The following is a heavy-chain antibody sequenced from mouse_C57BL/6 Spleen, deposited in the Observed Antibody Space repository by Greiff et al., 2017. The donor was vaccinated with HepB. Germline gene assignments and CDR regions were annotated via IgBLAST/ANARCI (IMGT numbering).Heavy chain of an antibody. D-gene: IGHD1-1*01. CDR1: GFTFTDYY. CDR2: IRNKANGYTT. V-gene: IGHV7-3*01. CDR3: ARSYYKDY. J-gene: IGHJ2*01. Sequence: EVKLVESGGGLVQPGGSLSLSCAASGFTFTDYYMSWVRQPPGKALEWLGFIRNKANGYTTEYSASVKGRFTISRDNSQSILYHQMNALRAEDSATYYCARSYYKDYWGQSTTLTVSS.